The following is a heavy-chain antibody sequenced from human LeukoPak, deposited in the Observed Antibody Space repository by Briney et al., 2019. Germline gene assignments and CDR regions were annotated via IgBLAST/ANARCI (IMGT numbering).Heavy chain of an antibody. D-gene: IGHD6-13*01. CDR3: AAEYSSSWYIWFDP. J-gene: IGHJ5*02. V-gene: IGHV4-39*01. Sequence: SETLSLTCTVSGGSISSSDYYWGWIRQPPGKGLEWIGSIYYGGSTYYNPSLKSRVTISVDTSKNQFSLKLSSVTAADTAVYYCAAEYSSSWYIWFDPWGQGTLVTVSS. CDR2: IYYGGST. CDR1: GGSISSSDYY.